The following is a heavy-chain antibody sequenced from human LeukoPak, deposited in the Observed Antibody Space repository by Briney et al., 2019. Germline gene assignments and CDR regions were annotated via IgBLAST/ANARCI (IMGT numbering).Heavy chain of an antibody. CDR2: IYPGDSDT. CDR1: GYSFTSYG. CDR3: ARFGVYCSSTSCWVDY. D-gene: IGHD2-2*01. V-gene: IGHV5-51*01. J-gene: IGHJ4*02. Sequence: GESLKISCKGSGYSFTSYGIGWVRQMPGKGLEWMGIIYPGDSDTRYSPSFQGQVTISADKSISTAYLQWSSLKASDTAMYYCARFGVYCSSTSCWVDYWGQGNLVTVSS.